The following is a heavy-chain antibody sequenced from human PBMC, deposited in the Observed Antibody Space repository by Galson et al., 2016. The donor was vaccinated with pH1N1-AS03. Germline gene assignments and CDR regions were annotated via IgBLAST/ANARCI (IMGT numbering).Heavy chain of an antibody. V-gene: IGHV1-2*04. Sequence: SVKVSCKASGYIFTGFYVHWVRQAPGQGLEWMGWINTDSGVTNYAQKFEAWVTMTRDTSVSTAYMELYGLKSDDTAVYYCARDPRGPCTSATCPTTLYFGMDVWGQGTTVIVSS. J-gene: IGHJ6*02. CDR1: GYIFTGFY. D-gene: IGHD2-2*01. CDR3: ARDPRGPCTSATCPTTLYFGMDV. CDR2: INTDSGVT.